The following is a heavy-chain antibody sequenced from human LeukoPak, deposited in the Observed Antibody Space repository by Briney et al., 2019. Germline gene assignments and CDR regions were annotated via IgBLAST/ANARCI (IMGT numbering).Heavy chain of an antibody. J-gene: IGHJ4*02. Sequence: PSETLSLTCTVSGDSISSNKKYWGWVRQPPGKGLEWIGSIYYSGNTYYNPSLKSRVTISLDTSRNQFSLRLSSVTAADTADYYCARAQGNGLIDFWGQGTPVTVSS. D-gene: IGHD3/OR15-3a*01. CDR2: IYYSGNT. V-gene: IGHV4-39*01. CDR1: GDSISSNKKY. CDR3: ARAQGNGLIDF.